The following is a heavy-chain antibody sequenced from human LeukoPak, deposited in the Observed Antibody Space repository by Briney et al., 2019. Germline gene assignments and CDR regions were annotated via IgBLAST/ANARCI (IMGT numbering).Heavy chain of an antibody. CDR3: ARPENDFWSGYYV. CDR2: IYYSGST. CDR1: GGSISSSSYY. Sequence: PSETLSLTCTVSGGSISSSSYYWGWIRQPPEKGLEWIGSIYYSGSTYYNPSLKSRVTISVDTSKNQFSLKLSSVTAADTAVYYCARPENDFWSGYYVWGQGTTVTVSS. J-gene: IGHJ6*02. V-gene: IGHV4-39*01. D-gene: IGHD3-3*01.